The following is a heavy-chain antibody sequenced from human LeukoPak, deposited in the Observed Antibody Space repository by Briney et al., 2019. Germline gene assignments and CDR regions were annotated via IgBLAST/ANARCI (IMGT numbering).Heavy chain of an antibody. Sequence: GGSLRLSCAASGFTFSSYGMHWVRQAPGKGLEWVAVISYDGSNKYYADSVKGGFTISRDNSKNTLYLQMNSLRAEDTAVCYCADDSSGWYHFDYWGQGTLVTVSS. CDR1: GFTFSSYG. CDR3: ADDSSGWYHFDY. J-gene: IGHJ4*02. V-gene: IGHV3-30*18. D-gene: IGHD6-19*01. CDR2: ISYDGSNK.